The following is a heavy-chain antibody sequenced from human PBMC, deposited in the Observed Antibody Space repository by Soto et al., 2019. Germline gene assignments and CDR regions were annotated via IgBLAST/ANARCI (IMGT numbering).Heavy chain of an antibody. Sequence: EVQLVESGGGLVTPGGSLTLSCAASGFSFSPAWMNWFRQAPGKGLGWVGLLKSKGGGGTADYAAPVKGRFIISRDDSKNTIYLQMNSLKPEDTALYYCIWQQDFYYGRAVWGQGTTVTVSS. J-gene: IGHJ6*02. CDR2: LKSKGGGGTA. V-gene: IGHV3-15*07. D-gene: IGHD6-13*01. CDR1: GFSFSPAW. CDR3: IWQQDFYYGRAV.